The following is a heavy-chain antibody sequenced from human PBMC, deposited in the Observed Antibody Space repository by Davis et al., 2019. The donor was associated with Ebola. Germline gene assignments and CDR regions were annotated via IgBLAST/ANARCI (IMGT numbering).Heavy chain of an antibody. CDR1: GYTFTGYY. CDR2: ISAYNGNT. D-gene: IGHD3-10*01. V-gene: IGHV1-18*04. CDR3: ARDYYGSGELVYDWFDP. Sequence: ASVKVSCKASGYTFTGYYMHWVRQAPGQGLEWMGWISAYNGNTNYAQKLQGRVTMTTDTSTSTAYMELRSLRSDDTAVYYCARDYYGSGELVYDWFDPWGQGTLVTVSS. J-gene: IGHJ5*02.